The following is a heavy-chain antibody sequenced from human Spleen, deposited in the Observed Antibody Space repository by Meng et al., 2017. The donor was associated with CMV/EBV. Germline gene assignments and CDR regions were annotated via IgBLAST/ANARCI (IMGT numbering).Heavy chain of an antibody. Sequence: SETLSLTCTVSGGSISSNYWSWIRQPPGKGLEWIGYIYYSGSTNYNPSLKSRVTISVDSSKNQFSLKLNSVTAADTAIYYCARDYCSRTSCYLIAFDVWGQGTMVTVSS. CDR1: GGSISSNY. D-gene: IGHD2-2*01. CDR3: ARDYCSRTSCYLIAFDV. CDR2: IYYSGST. J-gene: IGHJ3*01. V-gene: IGHV4-59*01.